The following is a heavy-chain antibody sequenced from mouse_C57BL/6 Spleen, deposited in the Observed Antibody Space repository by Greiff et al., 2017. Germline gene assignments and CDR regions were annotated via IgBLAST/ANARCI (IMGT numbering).Heavy chain of an antibody. Sequence: EVMLVESGEGLVKPGGSLKLSCAASGFTFSSYAMSWVRQTPEQRLEWVGNISSGGDYIYYADTVKGRFTISRDNARNTLYLQMSSLKSEDTAMYYCTRERGPYYFDYWGHGTTLTVSS. CDR3: TRERGPYYFDY. V-gene: IGHV5-9-1*02. D-gene: IGHD3-3*01. CDR2: ISSGGDYI. J-gene: IGHJ2*01. CDR1: GFTFSSYA.